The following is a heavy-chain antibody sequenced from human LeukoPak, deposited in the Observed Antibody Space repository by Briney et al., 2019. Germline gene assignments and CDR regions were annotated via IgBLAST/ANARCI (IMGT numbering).Heavy chain of an antibody. CDR3: ANEVRPNDY. CDR1: GFSFSSHA. D-gene: IGHD1-1*01. J-gene: IGHJ4*02. CDR2: IDISGGST. V-gene: IGHV3-23*01. Sequence: PGGSLRLSCAASGFSFSSHAMCWVRQAPGKGLEWVSSIDISGGSTYYADSVQGRFTISRDNSKNTLYLQTNSLRAEDTALYYCANEVRPNDYWGQGTLVTVSS.